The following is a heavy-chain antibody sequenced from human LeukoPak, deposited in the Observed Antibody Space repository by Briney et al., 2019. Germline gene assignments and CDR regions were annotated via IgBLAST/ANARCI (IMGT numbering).Heavy chain of an antibody. Sequence: SETLSLTCTVSGGSISSYYWSWIRQPPGQGLEWIGYIYSSGSTNYNPSLKSRITISVDTSKNQSSLKLSSVTAADTAVYYCARFAYCGGHCWYYFDYWGQGTLVTVSS. CDR2: IYSSGST. CDR3: ARFAYCGGHCWYYFDY. D-gene: IGHD2-21*02. CDR1: GGSISSYY. J-gene: IGHJ4*02. V-gene: IGHV4-59*01.